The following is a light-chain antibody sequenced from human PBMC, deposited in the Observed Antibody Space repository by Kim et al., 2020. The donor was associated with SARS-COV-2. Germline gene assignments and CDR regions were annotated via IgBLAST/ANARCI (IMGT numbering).Light chain of an antibody. CDR1: SSNIGSNY. J-gene: IGLJ3*02. Sequence: QPVLTQPPSASGTPGQRVTTSCSGSSSNIGSNYVYWYQQLPGTAPKLLIYRNNQRPSGVPDRFSGSKSGTSASLAISGLRSEDEADYYCAAWDDSLSGWVFGGGTQLTVL. V-gene: IGLV1-47*01. CDR2: RNN. CDR3: AAWDDSLSGWV.